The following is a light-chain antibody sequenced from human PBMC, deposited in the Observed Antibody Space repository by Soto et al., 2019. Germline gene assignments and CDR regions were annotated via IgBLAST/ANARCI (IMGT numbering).Light chain of an antibody. J-gene: IGLJ1*01. V-gene: IGLV2-11*01. CDR2: DVS. Sequence: QSVLTQPRSVSGSPGQSVTISCTGSSSDVGEYNYVSWYQHHPGNAPKLMIYDVSKRPSGVPDRFSGSKSGNTASLTISGLQAEDEADYYCSSYAGSNNYVFGTGTKLTVL. CDR3: SSYAGSNNYV. CDR1: SSDVGEYNY.